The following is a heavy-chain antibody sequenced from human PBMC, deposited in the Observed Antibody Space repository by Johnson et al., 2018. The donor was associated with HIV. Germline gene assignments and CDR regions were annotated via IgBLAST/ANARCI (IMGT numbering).Heavy chain of an antibody. D-gene: IGHD3-10*02. CDR2: ISYDGSNK. CDR3: TTHYVLGGLIAFDI. J-gene: IGHJ3*02. CDR1: GVTVSRNY. Sequence: AAGGVTVSRNYMSWVRQAPGKGLEWVAVISYDGSNKYYADSVKGRFTISRDNSKNTLYLQMNSLKTEDTAVYYCTTHYVLGGLIAFDIWGQGTMVTVSS. V-gene: IGHV3-30*12.